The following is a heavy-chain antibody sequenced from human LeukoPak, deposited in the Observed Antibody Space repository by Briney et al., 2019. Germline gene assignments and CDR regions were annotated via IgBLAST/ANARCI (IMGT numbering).Heavy chain of an antibody. V-gene: IGHV3-7*01. CDR3: TRNSGWYRLDY. CDR1: GFTFSSYW. D-gene: IGHD6-19*01. CDR2: IKEDGSER. J-gene: IGHJ4*02. Sequence: PGGTLRLSCTASGFTFSSYWMTWVRQAPGKELEWVANIKEDGSERGFADSVKGRFTISRDNAKNSLFLQMNSLRADDMAVYYCTRNSGWYRLDYWGQGTLVTVPS.